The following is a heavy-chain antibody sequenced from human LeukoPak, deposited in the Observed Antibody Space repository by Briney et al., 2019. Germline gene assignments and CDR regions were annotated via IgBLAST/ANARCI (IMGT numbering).Heavy chain of an antibody. Sequence: GGSLRLSCAASGFTLSSYSINWVRQAPGKGLEWLSYISSSGSTIYYADSVKGRFTVSRDNGKNSLYLQMNSLRAEYAAVYYCARGGGANIASAGKGYWGQGTLVTVSS. J-gene: IGHJ4*02. CDR3: ARGGGANIASAGKGY. D-gene: IGHD6-13*01. V-gene: IGHV3-48*01. CDR2: ISSSGSTI. CDR1: GFTLSSYS.